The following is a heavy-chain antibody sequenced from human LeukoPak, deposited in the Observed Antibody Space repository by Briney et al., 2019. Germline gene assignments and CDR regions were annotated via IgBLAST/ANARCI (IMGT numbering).Heavy chain of an antibody. CDR1: GFTFSSYA. V-gene: IGHV3-23*01. J-gene: IGHJ4*02. CDR3: AKGRYFDWLLPTYYFDY. Sequence: GSLRLSCAASGFTFSSYAMSWVRQAPGKGLEWVSAISGSGGSTYYADSVKGRFTISRDNSKNTLHLQMNSLRAEDTAVYYCAKGRYFDWLLPTYYFDYWGQGTLVTVSS. D-gene: IGHD3-9*01. CDR2: ISGSGGST.